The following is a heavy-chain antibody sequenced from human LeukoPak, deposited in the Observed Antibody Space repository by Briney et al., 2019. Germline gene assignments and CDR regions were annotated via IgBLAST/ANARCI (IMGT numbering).Heavy chain of an antibody. CDR3: ARGLSAAPYDSSGYYSQNWFDP. D-gene: IGHD3-22*01. J-gene: IGHJ5*02. Sequence: PSETLSLTCAVSGGSISSSNWWSWVRQPPGKGLEWIGEIYHSGSTNYNPSLKSRVTISVDKSKNQFSLKLSSVTAADTAVYYCARGLSAAPYDSSGYYSQNWFDPWGQGTLVTVSS. V-gene: IGHV4-4*02. CDR2: IYHSGST. CDR1: GGSISSSNW.